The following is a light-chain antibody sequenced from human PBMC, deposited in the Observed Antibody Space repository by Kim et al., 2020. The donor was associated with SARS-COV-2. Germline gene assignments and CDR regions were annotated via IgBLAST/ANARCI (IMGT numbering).Light chain of an antibody. J-gene: IGKJ3*01. CDR3: QQYGSSPHIT. Sequence: EIVLTQSPGTLSLSPGERATLSCRASQSVSSSYLAWYQQKPGQAPRLLIYGASSRATRIPDRFSGSGSGTDFTLTISRLEPEDFAVYYCQQYGSSPHITFGPGTKVDIK. CDR1: QSVSSSY. CDR2: GAS. V-gene: IGKV3-20*01.